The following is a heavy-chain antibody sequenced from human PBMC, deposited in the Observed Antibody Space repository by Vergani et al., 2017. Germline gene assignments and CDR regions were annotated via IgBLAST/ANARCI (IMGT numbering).Heavy chain of an antibody. J-gene: IGHJ5*02. Sequence: QLQLQESGPGLVKPSATLSLTCSVSGASIRSSNYYWGWIRQPPGKGLEWIAGFYYSGSTYYNPSLKSRGTISVDTSKNQFSLKLRSVTAADTAVYFCAGHSTVEWLVKLGWIDPWGQGILVTVSS. CDR2: FYYSGST. CDR1: GASIRSSNYY. V-gene: IGHV4-39*01. D-gene: IGHD6-19*01. CDR3: AGHSTVEWLVKLGWIDP.